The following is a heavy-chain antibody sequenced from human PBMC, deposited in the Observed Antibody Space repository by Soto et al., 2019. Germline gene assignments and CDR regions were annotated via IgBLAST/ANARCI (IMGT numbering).Heavy chain of an antibody. CDR3: ARGDCVGGTCYSLAGSFYYYMDV. V-gene: IGHV3-74*02. J-gene: IGHJ6*03. Sequence: EVQLVESGGGLVQPGGSLRLSCAASGFTFSNYWMYWVRQAPGKGLAWVSRINSDGSVSSHADSVKGRLTISRDNVKNTLYLHMDSLRAEDTAVYYCARGDCVGGTCYSLAGSFYYYMDVWGKGTTVTVFS. D-gene: IGHD2-15*01. CDR2: INSDGSVS. CDR1: GFTFSNYW.